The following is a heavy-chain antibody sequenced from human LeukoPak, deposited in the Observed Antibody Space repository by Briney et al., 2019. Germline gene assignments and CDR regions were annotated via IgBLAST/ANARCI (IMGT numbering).Heavy chain of an antibody. Sequence: GGSLRLSCAASGFTFSSYGMHWVRQAPGKGLQWVAVIGYDGSNKDYADSVKCRFTISRDNSKNTLYLQMNSLRAEDTAVYYCAKDPYYGSGSYSNLFDYWGQGTLVTVSS. V-gene: IGHV3-30*02. J-gene: IGHJ4*02. CDR2: IGYDGSNK. CDR3: AKDPYYGSGSYSNLFDY. CDR1: GFTFSSYG. D-gene: IGHD3-10*01.